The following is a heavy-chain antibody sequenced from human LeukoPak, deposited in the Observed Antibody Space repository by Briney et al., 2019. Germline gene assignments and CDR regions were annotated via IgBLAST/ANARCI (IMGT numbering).Heavy chain of an antibody. Sequence: GGSLRLSCAASGFTFSSYSMDWVRQAPGKGLEWVASINPDGNKKYSADSVKGRFTISRDNAENSLYLQMNSLRVEDTAFYYCARDLAYSRLDYWGQGMLVTVSS. J-gene: IGHJ4*02. CDR1: GFTFSSYS. V-gene: IGHV3-7*01. CDR3: ARDLAYSRLDY. CDR2: INPDGNKK. D-gene: IGHD5-18*01.